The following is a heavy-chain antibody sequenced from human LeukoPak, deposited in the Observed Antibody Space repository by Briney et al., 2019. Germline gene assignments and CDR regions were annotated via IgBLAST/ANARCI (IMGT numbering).Heavy chain of an antibody. CDR3: ARETSQKGAHYMDV. J-gene: IGHJ6*03. CDR1: GGSISSYY. Sequence: SETLSLTCTVSGGSISSYYWSWIRQPPGKGLEWIGYIYYSGYTNYNPSLKSRVTISVDTSKNQFSLKLSSVTAADTAVYYCARETSQKGAHYMDVWGKGTTVTISS. D-gene: IGHD3-16*01. CDR2: IYYSGYT. V-gene: IGHV4-59*01.